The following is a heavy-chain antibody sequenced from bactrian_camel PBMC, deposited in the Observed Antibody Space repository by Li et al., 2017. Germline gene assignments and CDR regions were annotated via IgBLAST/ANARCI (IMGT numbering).Heavy chain of an antibody. CDR2: INTGGSST. D-gene: IGHD3*01. CDR3: TTNNDCASGSWCLAEYKW. J-gene: IGHJ4*01. CDR1: GFVFRSHV. V-gene: IGHV3S40*01. Sequence: VQLVESGGGLVQPGGSLRLSCAASGFVFRSHVMTWVRQAPGKGLEWVSRINTGGSSTYYADSVKGRFTISRDNAKNTLYLQMNSLKIEDTAMYYCTTNNDCASGSWCLAEYKWWGQGTQVTVS.